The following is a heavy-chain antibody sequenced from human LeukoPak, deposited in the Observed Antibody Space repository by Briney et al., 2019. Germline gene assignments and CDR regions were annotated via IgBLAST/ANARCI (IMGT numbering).Heavy chain of an antibody. J-gene: IGHJ4*02. D-gene: IGHD5-12*01. CDR2: ISRSGDNV. CDR1: GFAFSNE. Sequence: PGGSLRLSCAGSGFAFSNEMNWVRQAPGKGLEWVSYISRSGDNVYYADSVKGRFTISRDNAKNSLYLQMNSLREEDTALYYCARGTTINNFDYWGQGTLVTVSS. CDR3: ARGTTINNFDY. V-gene: IGHV3-48*03.